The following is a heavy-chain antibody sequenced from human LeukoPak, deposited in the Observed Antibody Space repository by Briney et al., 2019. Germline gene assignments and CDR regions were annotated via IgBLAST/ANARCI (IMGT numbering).Heavy chain of an antibody. V-gene: IGHV4-39*07. J-gene: IGHJ6*03. CDR1: GGSISSSSYY. CDR2: ISYSGST. D-gene: IGHD3-10*02. Sequence: PSETLSLTCTLSGGSISSSSYYWGRIRQPPGKGLEWIGGISYSGSTYYNPSLKSRVTISVDTSKNQFSLKLSSVTAADTAVYYCARDKSVSLFGELSVGWDYYYYYMDVWGKGTTVTIS. CDR3: ARDKSVSLFGELSVGWDYYYYYMDV.